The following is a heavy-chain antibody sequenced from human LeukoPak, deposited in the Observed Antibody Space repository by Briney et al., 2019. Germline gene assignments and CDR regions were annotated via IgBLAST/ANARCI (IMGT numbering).Heavy chain of an antibody. V-gene: IGHV3-21*01. J-gene: IGHJ4*02. CDR1: GFTFSSCG. Sequence: PGGSLRLSCAASGFTFSSCGFNWVRQAPGKGLEWVSSIGPTGTDRYYADSVRGRFTISRDNAKNSMYLQMDSLRDEDPAVYYCARNYYGSDWGQGTLVTVSS. D-gene: IGHD3-10*01. CDR2: IGPTGTDR. CDR3: ARNYYGSD.